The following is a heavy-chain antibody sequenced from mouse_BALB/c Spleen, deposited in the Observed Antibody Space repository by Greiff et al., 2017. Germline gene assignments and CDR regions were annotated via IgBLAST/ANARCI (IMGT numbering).Heavy chain of an antibody. CDR3: ARGSDGYPIFDY. J-gene: IGHJ2*01. CDR2: ISSGGST. CDR1: GFTFSSYT. D-gene: IGHD2-3*01. V-gene: IGHV5-6-5*01. Sequence: EVKVVESGGGLVKPGGSLKLSCAASGFTFSSYTMSWVRQTPEKRLEWVATISSGGSTYYPDSVKGRFTISRDNARNILYLQMSSLRSEDTAMYYCARGSDGYPIFDYWGQGTTLTVSS.